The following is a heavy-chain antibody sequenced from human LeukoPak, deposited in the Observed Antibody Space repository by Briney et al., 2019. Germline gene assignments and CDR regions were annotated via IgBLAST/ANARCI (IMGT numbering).Heavy chain of an antibody. V-gene: IGHV1-69*01. Sequence: SVKVSCKASGGTFSSYAISWVRQAPGQGLEWMEGIIPIFGTANYAQKFQGRVTITADESTSTAYMELSSLRSEDTAVYYCARGVVRGVMSWFDPWGQGTLVTVSS. D-gene: IGHD3-10*01. CDR1: GGTFSSYA. J-gene: IGHJ5*02. CDR2: IIPIFGTA. CDR3: ARGVVRGVMSWFDP.